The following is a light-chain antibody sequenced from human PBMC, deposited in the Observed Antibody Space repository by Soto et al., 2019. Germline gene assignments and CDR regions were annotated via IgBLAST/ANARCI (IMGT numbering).Light chain of an antibody. CDR3: QQSYHTPN. V-gene: IGKV1-9*01. CDR1: QAITNN. CDR2: EES. Sequence: DIPLTQSPSALSASVGDRVTISCRASQAITNNLAWYQQKPGNPPRLLIYEESTLHSGVPSRFSGRKVGTQFTLTISGLQPEDFATYYCQQSYHTPNFGGGTNLDIK. J-gene: IGKJ4*01.